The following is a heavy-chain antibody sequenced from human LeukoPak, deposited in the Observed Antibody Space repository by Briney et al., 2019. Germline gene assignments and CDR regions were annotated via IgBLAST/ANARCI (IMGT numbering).Heavy chain of an antibody. J-gene: IGHJ4*02. D-gene: IGHD6-19*01. CDR2: VYPADSDT. CDR3: VRLDSTGWYYFDS. CDR1: GYTFTTYW. Sequence: GESLKISCEGFGYTFTTYWIAWVRQMPGKGLESMGIVYPADSDTKFSPSFQGQVTISADKPISTAYLRWSSLKTSDTAMYYCVRLDSTGWYYFDSWGQGTLVTVSS. V-gene: IGHV5-51*01.